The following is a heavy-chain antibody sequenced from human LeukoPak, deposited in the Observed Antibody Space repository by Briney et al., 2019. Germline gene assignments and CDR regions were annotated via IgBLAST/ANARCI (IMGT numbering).Heavy chain of an antibody. J-gene: IGHJ6*03. CDR1: GGSFSGYY. CDR3: ARGLNYSDTTGYYPAYMDV. D-gene: IGHD3-22*01. CDR2: ISHSGNS. V-gene: IGHV4-34*01. Sequence: SETLSLTCAVYGGSFSGYYWSWIRQPPGKGLEWIGEISHSGNSNYNPSLKSRVTISVDTSKNQFSLRLSSLTAADAVLYYCARGLNYSDTTGYYPAYMDVWGRGTTVTVSS.